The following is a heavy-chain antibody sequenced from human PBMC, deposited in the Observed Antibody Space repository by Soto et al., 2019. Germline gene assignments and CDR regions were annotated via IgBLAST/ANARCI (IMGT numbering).Heavy chain of an antibody. CDR1: GGSIKSFY. J-gene: IGHJ4*02. D-gene: IGHD3-9*01. CDR2: IFHSGTT. Sequence: SETLSLTCTVSGGSIKSFYWGWIRQPPGKGLEWVGDIFHSGTTHYNPSLKSRLTMSLDTSQSQFSLKLNSVTAADTAVYYCARLVRDYDILTGYHKGQYFDSWGQGTLVTVS. CDR3: ARLVRDYDILTGYHKGQYFDS. V-gene: IGHV4-59*01.